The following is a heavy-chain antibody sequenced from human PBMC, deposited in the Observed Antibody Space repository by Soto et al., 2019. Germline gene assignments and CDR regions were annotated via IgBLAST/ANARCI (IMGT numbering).Heavy chain of an antibody. CDR1: GFTFSAYW. CDR3: ARGSRGYSYGYNDY. J-gene: IGHJ4*02. Sequence: EVQLLESGGGLVQPGGSLRLSCAASGFTFSAYWMHWVRQAPGKGLVWVSRISSDGSSTTYTDCAEDRFIISRDNAKNTLYLQLNSLRAEDTAVYYCARGSRGYSYGYNDYWGQGTLVSVSS. V-gene: IGHV3-74*01. CDR2: ISSDGSST. D-gene: IGHD5-18*01.